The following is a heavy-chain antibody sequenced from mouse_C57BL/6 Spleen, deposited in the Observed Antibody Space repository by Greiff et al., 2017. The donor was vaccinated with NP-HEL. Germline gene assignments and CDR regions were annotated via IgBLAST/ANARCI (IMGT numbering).Heavy chain of an antibody. CDR1: GYTFTDYY. D-gene: IGHD1-1*01. CDR2: IYPGSGNT. Sequence: VQLVESGAELVRPGASVKLSCKASGYTFTDYYINWVKQRPGQGLEWIARIYPGSGNTYYNEKFKGKATLTAEKSSSTAYMQLSSLTSEDSAVYFRATDYYGSSSYFDVWGTGTTVTVSS. J-gene: IGHJ1*03. CDR3: ATDYYGSSSYFDV. V-gene: IGHV1-76*01.